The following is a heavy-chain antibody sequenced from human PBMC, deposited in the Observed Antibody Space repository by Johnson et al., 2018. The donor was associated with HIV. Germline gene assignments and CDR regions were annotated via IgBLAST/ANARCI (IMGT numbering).Heavy chain of an antibody. V-gene: IGHV3-NL1*01. Sequence: VQLVESGGGVVQPGKSLTLSCVGSGLSFSNFGIHWVRQAPGKGLEWVSVIYTGGSTYYADSVKGRFTISRDNSKNTLYLQMNSLRAEDTAVYYCAREGFKSWSRNDAFDIWGQGTMVTVSS. J-gene: IGHJ3*02. CDR1: GLSFSNFG. CDR3: AREGFKSWSRNDAFDI. CDR2: IYTGGST.